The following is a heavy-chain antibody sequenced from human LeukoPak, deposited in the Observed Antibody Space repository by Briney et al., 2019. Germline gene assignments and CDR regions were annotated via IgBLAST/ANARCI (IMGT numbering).Heavy chain of an antibody. CDR2: MNQDGSEK. V-gene: IGHV3-7*01. J-gene: IGHJ4*02. CDR1: GFSFKDYW. D-gene: IGHD3-22*01. CDR3: ARDRALYDSRRGYYYTEDDY. Sequence: GGSLRLSCAASGFSFKDYWMSWVRQAPGKGLEWVANMNQDGSEKYYLDSVKGRFTISRDNAKSSLYLQMNSLRGDDTALYYCARDRALYDSRRGYYYTEDDYWGQGTLVTVSS.